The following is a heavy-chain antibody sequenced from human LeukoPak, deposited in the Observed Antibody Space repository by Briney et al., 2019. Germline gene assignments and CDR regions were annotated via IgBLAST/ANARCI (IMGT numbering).Heavy chain of an antibody. CDR3: ARDIGRGGWTDY. Sequence: GGSLRLSCAASGFTFSSYSMNWVRQAPGKGLEWVSFISTSSSYIYYADSVKGRFTISRDNAKNSLYLQMNSLRAEDTALYYCARDIGRGGWTDYWGQGTLVTVSS. CDR2: ISTSSSYI. D-gene: IGHD6-19*01. V-gene: IGHV3-21*04. J-gene: IGHJ4*02. CDR1: GFTFSSYS.